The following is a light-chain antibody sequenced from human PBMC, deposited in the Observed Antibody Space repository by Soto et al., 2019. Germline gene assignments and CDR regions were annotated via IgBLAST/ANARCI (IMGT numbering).Light chain of an antibody. J-gene: IGKJ1*01. CDR3: QLRDVWPS. CDR1: QSVSTS. V-gene: IGKV3-11*01. CDR2: DAS. Sequence: IVFPQSPATLSLSPGERAALSCRTSQSVSTSLAWYQHKAGQAPRLIIYDASKRAPGIPARFSGSGSGTDFTLTISSLEQENFAVYYCQLRDVWPSFGPVTMV.